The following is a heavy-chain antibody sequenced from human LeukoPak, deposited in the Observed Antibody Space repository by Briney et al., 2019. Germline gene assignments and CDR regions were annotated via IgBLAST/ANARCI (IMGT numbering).Heavy chain of an antibody. V-gene: IGHV1-46*01. CDR1: GYTFTSYY. CDR3: ARAFRYSSGSEEAPPAGDAFDI. D-gene: IGHD6-25*01. J-gene: IGHJ3*02. CDR2: INPSGGST. Sequence: GASVTVSCKASGYTFTSYYMHWVRQAPGQGLEWMGIINPSGGSTSYAQKFRGRVTMTRDTSTSTVYMELSSLRSEDTAVYYCARAFRYSSGSEEAPPAGDAFDIWGQGTMVTVSS.